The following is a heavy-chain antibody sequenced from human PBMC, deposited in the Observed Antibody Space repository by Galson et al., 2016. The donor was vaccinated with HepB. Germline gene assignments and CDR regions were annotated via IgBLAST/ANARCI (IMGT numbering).Heavy chain of an antibody. CDR1: GFTFSSYG. CDR2: ISYDGSNK. Sequence: SLRLSCAASGFTFSSYGMHWVRQAPGKGLEWVAVISYDGSNKYYADSVKGRFTISRDNSKNTLYLQMNSLRAEDTAVYYCTNDPDSPLSGSYGNWFGPWGQGTLVTVSS. J-gene: IGHJ5*02. CDR3: TNDPDSPLSGSYGNWFGP. D-gene: IGHD1-26*01. V-gene: IGHV3-30*18.